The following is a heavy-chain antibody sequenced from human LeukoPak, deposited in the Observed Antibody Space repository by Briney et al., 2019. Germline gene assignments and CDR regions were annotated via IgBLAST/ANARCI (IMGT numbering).Heavy chain of an antibody. V-gene: IGHV4-34*01. CDR2: INHSGST. Sequence: PSETLSLACAVYGGSFSGYYWSWIRQPPGKGLEWIGEINHSGSTNYNPSLKSRVTISVGTSKNQFSLKLSSVTAADTAVYYCARGREVRGVTNWFDPWGQGTLVTVSS. J-gene: IGHJ5*02. D-gene: IGHD3-10*01. CDR3: ARGREVRGVTNWFDP. CDR1: GGSFSGYY.